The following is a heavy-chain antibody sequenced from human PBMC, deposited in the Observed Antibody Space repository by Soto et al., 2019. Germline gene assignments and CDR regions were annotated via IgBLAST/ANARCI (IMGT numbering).Heavy chain of an antibody. D-gene: IGHD6-19*01. CDR2: ISGSGGST. J-gene: IGHJ3*02. Sequence: PGGSLRLSCAASGFTFSSYAMSWVRQAPGKGLEWVSAISGSGGSTYYADSVKGRFTISRDNAKNSLYLQMNSLRAEDTALYYCAKAKFPYSSGYDAFDIWGQGTMVTVSS. V-gene: IGHV3-23*01. CDR1: GFTFSSYA. CDR3: AKAKFPYSSGYDAFDI.